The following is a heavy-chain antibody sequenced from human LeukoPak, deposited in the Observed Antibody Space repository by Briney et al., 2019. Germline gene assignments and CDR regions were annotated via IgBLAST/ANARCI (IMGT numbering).Heavy chain of an antibody. CDR3: ARDMGMRYYFGY. J-gene: IGHJ4*02. Sequence: SETLSLTCAVSGGSISSGGYSWSWIRQPPGKGLEWIGYIYHSGSTYYNPSLKSRVTISVDRSKNQFSLKLSSVTAADTAVYYCARDMGMRYYFGYWGQGTLVTVSS. D-gene: IGHD2-8*01. CDR1: GGSISSGGYS. V-gene: IGHV4-30-2*01. CDR2: IYHSGST.